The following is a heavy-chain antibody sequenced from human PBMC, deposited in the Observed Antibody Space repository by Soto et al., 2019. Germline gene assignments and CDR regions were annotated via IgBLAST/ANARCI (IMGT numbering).Heavy chain of an antibody. J-gene: IGHJ4*02. V-gene: IGHV3-33*01. D-gene: IGHD3-22*01. CDR3: ARDDDYEANAFDY. Sequence: GGSLRLSCAASGFTFSRYGMHWVRQAPGKGLEWVALIWNDGIRKVYVDSVKGRFTISRDNSKNTLDLQMNSLRAEDMAVYYCARDDDYEANAFDYWGPGTLVTVSS. CDR1: GFTFSRYG. CDR2: IWNDGIRK.